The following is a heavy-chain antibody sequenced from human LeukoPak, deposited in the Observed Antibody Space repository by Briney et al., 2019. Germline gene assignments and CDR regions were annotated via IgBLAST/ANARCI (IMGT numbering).Heavy chain of an antibody. J-gene: IGHJ5*02. Sequence: SVKVSCKASGYTFTSYDINWVRQAPGQGLEWMGGIIPIFGTANYAQKFQGRVTITADKSTSTAYMELSSLRSEDTAVYYCAAGYSSGWYRTDWFDPWGQGTLVTVSS. D-gene: IGHD6-19*01. CDR2: IIPIFGTA. V-gene: IGHV1-69*06. CDR3: AAGYSSGWYRTDWFDP. CDR1: GYTFTSYD.